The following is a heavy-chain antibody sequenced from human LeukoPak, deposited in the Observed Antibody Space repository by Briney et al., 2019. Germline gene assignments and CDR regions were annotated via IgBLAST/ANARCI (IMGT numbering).Heavy chain of an antibody. Sequence: GGSLRLSCAASGFTLNDYYMSWIRQAPGKGLEWISYISYSATIIEYADSVKGRFTISRDNAKNSLYLEMNSLRAEDTAVYYCAKVAYNWISYGPFDYWGQGTLVTVSS. J-gene: IGHJ4*02. V-gene: IGHV3-11*01. CDR3: AKVAYNWISYGPFDY. CDR1: GFTLNDYY. D-gene: IGHD1-20*01. CDR2: ISYSATII.